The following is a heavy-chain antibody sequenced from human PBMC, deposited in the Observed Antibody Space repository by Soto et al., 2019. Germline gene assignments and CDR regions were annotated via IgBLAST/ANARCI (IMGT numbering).Heavy chain of an antibody. J-gene: IGHJ1*01. CDR2: ISGSGGST. CDR1: GFTFSSYA. V-gene: IGHV3-23*01. CDR3: AKGRPYSRSWEIRAEYFQH. Sequence: GGSLRLSCAASGFTFSSYAMSWVRQAPGKGLEWVSAISGSGGSTYYADSVKGRFTISRDNSKNTLYLQMNSLRAEDTAVYYCAKGRPYSRSWEIRAEYFQHWGQGTLVTVSS. D-gene: IGHD6-13*01.